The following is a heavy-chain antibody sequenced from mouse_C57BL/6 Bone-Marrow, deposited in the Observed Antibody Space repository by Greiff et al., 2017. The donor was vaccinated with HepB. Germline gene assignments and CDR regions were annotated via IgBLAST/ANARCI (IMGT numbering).Heavy chain of an antibody. Sequence: VQLQQPGAELVMPGASVKLSCKASGYTFTSYWMHWVKQRPGQGLEWIGEIDPSDSYTNYNQKFKGKSTLTVDKSSSTAYMQLSSLTSEDSAVYYCARGWAYYSNPWFAYWGQGTLVTVSA. CDR2: IDPSDSYT. J-gene: IGHJ3*01. V-gene: IGHV1-69*01. CDR3: ARGWAYYSNPWFAY. D-gene: IGHD2-5*01. CDR1: GYTFTSYW.